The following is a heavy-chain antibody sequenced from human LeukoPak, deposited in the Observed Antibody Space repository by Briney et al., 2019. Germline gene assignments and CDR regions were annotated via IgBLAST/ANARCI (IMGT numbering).Heavy chain of an antibody. Sequence: SETLSLTCAVYGGSFSGYYWSWIRQPRGKGLEWIGEINHSGSTNYNPSLKSRVTISVDTSKNQFSLKLSSVTAADTAVYYCARIRGSTYPRIDYWGQGTLVTVSS. V-gene: IGHV4-34*01. CDR1: GGSFSGYY. CDR3: ARIRGSTYPRIDY. CDR2: INHSGST. J-gene: IGHJ4*02. D-gene: IGHD3-10*01.